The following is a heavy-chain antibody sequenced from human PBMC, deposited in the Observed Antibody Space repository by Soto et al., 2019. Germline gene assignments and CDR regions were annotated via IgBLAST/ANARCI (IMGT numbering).Heavy chain of an antibody. Sequence: QVQLVQSGAEVKKPGASVKVSCKASGYTFTSYGISWVRQAPGQGLEWMGGISAYNGNTNYAQKLQGRVTMTTDTSTSTADMELRSLTSDDTAVYYCASAGGVQARFGPWGQGTLVTVSS. J-gene: IGHJ5*02. V-gene: IGHV1-18*01. CDR3: ASAGGVQARFGP. CDR2: ISAYNGNT. D-gene: IGHD2-8*02. CDR1: GYTFTSYG.